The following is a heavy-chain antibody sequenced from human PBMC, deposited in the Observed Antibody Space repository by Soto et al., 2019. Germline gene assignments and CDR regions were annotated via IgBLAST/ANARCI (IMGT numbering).Heavy chain of an antibody. J-gene: IGHJ5*02. Sequence: KTSETLSLTCTVSGGSISSSSYYWGWIRQPPGKGLEWIGSIYYSGSTYYNPSLKSRVTISVDTSKNQFSLKLSSVTAADTAVYYCASWYSNYARWDWFDPWGQGTLVTVSS. D-gene: IGHD4-4*01. V-gene: IGHV4-39*01. CDR1: GGSISSSSYY. CDR3: ASWYSNYARWDWFDP. CDR2: IYYSGST.